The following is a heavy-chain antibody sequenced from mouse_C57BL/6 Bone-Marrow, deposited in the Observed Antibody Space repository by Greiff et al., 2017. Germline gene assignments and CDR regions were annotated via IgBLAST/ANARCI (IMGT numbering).Heavy chain of an antibody. CDR1: GYTFTSYS. CDR3: ARGTTAVEAWFAY. J-gene: IGHJ3*01. V-gene: IGHV1-69*01. CDR2: LDPSDSYT. Sequence: QVQLQQPGAELVMPGASVKLSCKASGYTFTSYSMHWVKQRPGHGLEWIGELDPSDSYTNYPQKFKGNSTLTVDKSSSTAYMKLSSLTSEDSAVYYCARGTTAVEAWFAYWGQGTLVTVSA. D-gene: IGHD1-1*01.